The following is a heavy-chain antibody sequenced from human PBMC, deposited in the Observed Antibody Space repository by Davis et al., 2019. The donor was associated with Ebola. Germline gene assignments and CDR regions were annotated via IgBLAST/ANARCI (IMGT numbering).Heavy chain of an antibody. J-gene: IGHJ5*02. CDR3: ARDRDCSGGSCYSGWFVP. CDR2: IIPIFGTA. CDR1: GYSFSTYA. D-gene: IGHD2-15*01. V-gene: IGHV1-69*06. Sequence: AASVKVSCKASGYSFSTYAIGWVRPPPGQGLYWMGGIIPIFGTANYAQKFQGRVTITADKSTSTAYMELSSLSSEDTAVYYGARDRDCSGGSCYSGWFVPWGQGALITVSS.